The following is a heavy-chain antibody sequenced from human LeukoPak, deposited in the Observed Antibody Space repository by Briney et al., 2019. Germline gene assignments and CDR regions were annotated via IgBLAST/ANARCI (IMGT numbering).Heavy chain of an antibody. CDR1: ASTLSSYA. CDR2: ISVSGNT. D-gene: IGHD3-22*01. V-gene: IGHV3-23*01. Sequence: GGSLRLFCAPSASTLSSYAMRWVRQGPGKGMEWVSAISVSGNTNHADSVKGRFTISRSNARNSLYLQMTSLRPKDLALVYFGKDKKAYYEMGYMDVWGKGTTVTVSS. CDR3: GKDKKAYYEMGYMDV. J-gene: IGHJ6*03.